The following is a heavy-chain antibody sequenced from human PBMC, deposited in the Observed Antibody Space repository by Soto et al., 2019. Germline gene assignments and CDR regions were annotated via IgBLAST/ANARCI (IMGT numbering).Heavy chain of an antibody. Sequence: PGESLKISCKGSGYSFTSYWISWVRQMPGKGLEWMGRIDPSDSYTNYSPSFQGHVTISADKSISTAYLQWSSLKASDTAMYYCARLVYSSSWYGYYYGMDVWGQGTTVTVSS. V-gene: IGHV5-10-1*01. D-gene: IGHD6-13*01. CDR3: ARLVYSSSWYGYYYGMDV. CDR1: GYSFTSYW. CDR2: IDPSDSYT. J-gene: IGHJ6*02.